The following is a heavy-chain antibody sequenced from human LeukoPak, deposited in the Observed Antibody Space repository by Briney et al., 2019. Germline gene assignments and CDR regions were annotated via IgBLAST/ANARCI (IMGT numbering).Heavy chain of an antibody. CDR2: IYTNGST. Sequence: PSETLSLTCTVSGGSISSYYWSWIRQPAGKGLEWIGRIYTNGSTNYNPSLKSRVTMSVDTSKNQFSLKLSSVTAADTAVYYCARDCSSTSCYAFGTFYYGMDVWGQGTTVTVSS. CDR3: ARDCSSTSCYAFGTFYYGMDV. V-gene: IGHV4-4*07. CDR1: GGSISSYY. D-gene: IGHD2-2*01. J-gene: IGHJ6*02.